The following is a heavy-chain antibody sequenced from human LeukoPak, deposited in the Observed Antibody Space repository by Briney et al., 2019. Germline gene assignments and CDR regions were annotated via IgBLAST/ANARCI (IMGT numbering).Heavy chain of an antibody. CDR1: GFTFSGSA. CDR3: TRHFTVPYYYYYMDV. V-gene: IGHV3-73*01. J-gene: IGHJ6*03. Sequence: GGSLRLSCAASGFTFSGSAMHWVRQASGKGLEWVGRIRSKANSYATAYAASVKGRFTISRDDSKNTAYLQMNSLKTEDTAVYYCTRHFTVPYYYYYMDVWGKGTTVTVSS. D-gene: IGHD4-11*01. CDR2: IRSKANSYAT.